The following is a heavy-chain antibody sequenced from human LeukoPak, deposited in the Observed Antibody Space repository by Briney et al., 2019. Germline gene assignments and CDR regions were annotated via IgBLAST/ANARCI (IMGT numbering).Heavy chain of an antibody. Sequence: SGTLSLTCTVSGGSISSSSYYWGWIRQPPGKGLEWIGYIYYSGSTYYNPSLKSRVTISVDTSKNQFSLKLSSVTAADTAVYYCARGYYGDYVEYWGQGTLVTVSS. CDR3: ARGYYGDYVEY. V-gene: IGHV4-30-4*08. J-gene: IGHJ4*02. CDR2: IYYSGST. CDR1: GGSISSSSYY. D-gene: IGHD4-17*01.